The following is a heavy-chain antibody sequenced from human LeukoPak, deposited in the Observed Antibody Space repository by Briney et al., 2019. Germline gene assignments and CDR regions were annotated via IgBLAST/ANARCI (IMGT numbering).Heavy chain of an antibody. Sequence: GESLKISCKGSGYSFTTYSIGWVRQMPWKGLEWTGIIYPADSDTRYSPSFQGHVTISADKSISTAYLQWSSLEASDTAMYYCARLMTTVTTGGDYWGQGTLVTVSS. CDR2: IYPADSDT. V-gene: IGHV5-51*01. CDR3: ARLMTTVTTGGDY. D-gene: IGHD4-11*01. J-gene: IGHJ4*02. CDR1: GYSFTTYS.